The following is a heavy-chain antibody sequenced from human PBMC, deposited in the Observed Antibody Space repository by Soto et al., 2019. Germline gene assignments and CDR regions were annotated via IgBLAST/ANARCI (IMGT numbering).Heavy chain of an antibody. CDR1: GYTFTRHY. J-gene: IGHJ3*02. Sequence: QMQLVQSGAEVKKPGASVKVSCKASGYTFTRHYIHWVRQAPGQGLEWMGIINSSGGHTYYAKKFQGRVAHISDTSTSTVYMELSSLSSEDPAVSYCARDLLAAGSDALDIWGQGTMVTGSS. D-gene: IGHD6-13*01. V-gene: IGHV1-46*01. CDR3: ARDLLAAGSDALDI. CDR2: INSSGGHT.